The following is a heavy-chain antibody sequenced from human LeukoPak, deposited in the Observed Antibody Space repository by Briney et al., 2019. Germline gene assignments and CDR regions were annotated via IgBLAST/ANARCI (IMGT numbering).Heavy chain of an antibody. CDR3: AREVYSSGYLAYFEY. J-gene: IGHJ4*02. D-gene: IGHD3-22*01. Sequence: GGSLRLSCAASGFTFSSYWMSLVRQAPGKGLEWLANIKQDGSEKYYVDSVKGRFTISRDNAKNSLYLQMNSLRAEDTAVYYCAREVYSSGYLAYFEYWGKGPLVTVSS. CDR2: IKQDGSEK. V-gene: IGHV3-7*01. CDR1: GFTFSSYW.